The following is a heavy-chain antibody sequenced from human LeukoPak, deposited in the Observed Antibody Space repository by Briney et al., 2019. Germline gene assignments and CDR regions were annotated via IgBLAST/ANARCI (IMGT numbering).Heavy chain of an antibody. V-gene: IGHV3-7*03. CDR1: GFSFSTIY. CDR3: AKEPYGSGLYYFDY. J-gene: IGHJ4*02. D-gene: IGHD3-10*01. Sequence: GGSLRLSCAASGFSFSTIYMSWVRQTPGQGLEWVANINVDGTAEYYVDSVKGRFTISRDNSKNTLYLQMNSLRAEDTAVYYCAKEPYGSGLYYFDYWGQGTLVTVSS. CDR2: INVDGTAE.